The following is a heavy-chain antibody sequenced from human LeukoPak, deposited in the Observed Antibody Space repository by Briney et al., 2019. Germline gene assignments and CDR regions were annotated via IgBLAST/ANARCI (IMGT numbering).Heavy chain of an antibody. CDR3: ATDQQYYDSRGSHMGDVFDI. Sequence: PGGTLRLSCAASGFTFSTYGMSWVRQTPGKGLEWVSTISRSGASTYYADSVKGRFTLSRDNSKNTLSLQMSSLRAEDTAVYYCATDQQYYDSRGSHMGDVFDIWGQGTMVTVSS. CDR1: GFTFSTYG. CDR2: ISRSGAST. V-gene: IGHV3-23*01. D-gene: IGHD3-22*01. J-gene: IGHJ3*02.